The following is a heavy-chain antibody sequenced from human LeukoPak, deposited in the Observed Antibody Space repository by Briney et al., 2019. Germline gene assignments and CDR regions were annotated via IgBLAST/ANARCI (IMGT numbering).Heavy chain of an antibody. V-gene: IGHV3-30*04. Sequence: GRSLRLSCAASGFTFSSYAMHWVRQAPGKGLEWVAVISYDGSNKYYADSVKGRFTISRDNSKNTLYLQMNSLRAEDTAVYYCAREGHYYDSSGYYRGAYFDYWGQGTLVTVSS. D-gene: IGHD3-22*01. J-gene: IGHJ4*02. CDR3: AREGHYYDSSGYYRGAYFDY. CDR2: ISYDGSNK. CDR1: GFTFSSYA.